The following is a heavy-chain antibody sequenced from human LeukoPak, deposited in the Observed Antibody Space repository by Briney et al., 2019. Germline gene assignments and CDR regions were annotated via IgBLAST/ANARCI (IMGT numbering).Heavy chain of an antibody. V-gene: IGHV3-30*18. CDR2: ISYDGSNK. CDR3: AKGLLRDAFDI. CDR1: GFTFSSYG. Sequence: PGGSLRLSCAASGFTFSSYGMHWVRQAPGKGLEWVAVISYDGSNKYYADSVKGRFTISRDNSKNTLYLQMNSLRAEDTAVYYCAKGLLRDAFDIWGQGTMVTVSS. D-gene: IGHD2-21*01. J-gene: IGHJ3*02.